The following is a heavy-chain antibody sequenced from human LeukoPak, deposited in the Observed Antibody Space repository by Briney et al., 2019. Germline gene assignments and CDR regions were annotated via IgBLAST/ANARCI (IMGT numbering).Heavy chain of an antibody. Sequence: PGRSLRLSCAASGFTFSSYGMHWVRQAPGKGLEWVAVIWYDGSNKYYADSVKGRSTISRDNSKNTLYLQMNSLGAEDTAVYYCARENGDYDGPDDAFDIWGQGTMVTVSS. V-gene: IGHV3-33*01. D-gene: IGHD4-17*01. CDR1: GFTFSSYG. CDR2: IWYDGSNK. J-gene: IGHJ3*02. CDR3: ARENGDYDGPDDAFDI.